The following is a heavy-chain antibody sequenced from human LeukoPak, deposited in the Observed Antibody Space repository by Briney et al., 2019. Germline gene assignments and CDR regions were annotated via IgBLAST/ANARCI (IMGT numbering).Heavy chain of an antibody. D-gene: IGHD3-9*01. CDR3: ARRSRLYKHETTGYHDS. Sequence: KPSETLSLTCNVSGDYITTTNYYWAWIRQPPGKGLEWIASIFYSGNTYYNPSLKSRVIISMDTSRKQISLKLSSVTATDTAFYYCARRSRLYKHETTGYHDSRGQGTLVTVSS. CDR2: IFYSGNT. J-gene: IGHJ4*02. CDR1: GDYITTTNYY. V-gene: IGHV4-39*01.